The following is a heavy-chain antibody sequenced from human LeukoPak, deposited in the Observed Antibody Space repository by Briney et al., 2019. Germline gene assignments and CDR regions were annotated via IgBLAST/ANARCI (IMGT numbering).Heavy chain of an antibody. J-gene: IGHJ5*02. D-gene: IGHD3-22*01. CDR1: GYTFTSYG. V-gene: IGHV1-18*01. Sequence: GASVKVSCKASGYTFTSYGISWVRQAPGQGVEWMGWISAYNGNTNYAQKLQGRVTMTTDTSTSTAYMELRSLRSDDTAVYYCARASSGYSSDNWFDPWGQGTLVAVSS. CDR2: ISAYNGNT. CDR3: ARASSGYSSDNWFDP.